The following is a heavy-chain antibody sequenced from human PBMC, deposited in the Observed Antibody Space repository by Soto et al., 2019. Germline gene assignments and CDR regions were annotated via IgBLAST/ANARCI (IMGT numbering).Heavy chain of an antibody. D-gene: IGHD2-2*03. CDR3: ARVGIVVVPANYGMDV. J-gene: IGHJ6*02. CDR1: GYTFTSYG. Sequence: GASVKVCCKASGYTFTSYGISWVRQAPGQGLEWMGWISAYNGNTNYAQKLQGRVTMTTDTSTSTAYMELRSLRSDDTAVYYCARVGIVVVPANYGMDVWGQGTTVTVSS. V-gene: IGHV1-18*04. CDR2: ISAYNGNT.